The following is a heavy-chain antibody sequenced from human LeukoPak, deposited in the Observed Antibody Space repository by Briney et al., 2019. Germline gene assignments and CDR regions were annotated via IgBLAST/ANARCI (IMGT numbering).Heavy chain of an antibody. CDR3: ARDGFRYCSGGSCYPY. Sequence: PVKVSCKASGGTFSSYAISWVRQAPGQGLEWMGRIIPIFGTANYAQKFQGRVTITTDESTSTAYMELSSLRSEDTAVYYCARDGFRYCSGGSCYPYWGQGTLVTVSS. V-gene: IGHV1-69*05. D-gene: IGHD2-15*01. CDR1: GGTFSSYA. J-gene: IGHJ4*02. CDR2: IIPIFGTA.